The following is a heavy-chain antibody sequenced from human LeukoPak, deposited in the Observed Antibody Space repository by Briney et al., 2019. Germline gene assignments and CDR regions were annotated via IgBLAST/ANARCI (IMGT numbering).Heavy chain of an antibody. D-gene: IGHD5-24*01. CDR3: AREGDGYSYIEY. CDR2: LLYSGST. J-gene: IGHJ4*02. CDR1: GGSISRSSYY. V-gene: IGHV4-39*07. Sequence: SETLSLTCTVSGGSISRSSYYWGWMRQPLGKGLEWIGSLLYSGSTYYKPSLKSRVTISVDTSKNQFSLKLSSVTAADTAVYYCAREGDGYSYIEYWGQGTLVTVSS.